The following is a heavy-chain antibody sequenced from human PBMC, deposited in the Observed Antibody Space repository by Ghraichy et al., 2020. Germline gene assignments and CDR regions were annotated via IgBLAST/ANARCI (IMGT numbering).Heavy chain of an antibody. J-gene: IGHJ4*02. Sequence: GESLNISCAGSGFTFSSYAMSWVRQAPGKGLEWVSVISGSGGSTSYADSVKGRFSISRDNSKNTLYLQMNSLRAEDTAVYYCAKPDSSGWYRWDYWGQGTLVTVSS. CDR2: ISGSGGST. V-gene: IGHV3-23*01. D-gene: IGHD6-19*01. CDR1: GFTFSSYA. CDR3: AKPDSSGWYRWDY.